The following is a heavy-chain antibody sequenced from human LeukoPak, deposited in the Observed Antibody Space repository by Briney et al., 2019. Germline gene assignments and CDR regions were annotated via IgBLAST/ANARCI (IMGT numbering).Heavy chain of an antibody. J-gene: IGHJ4*02. V-gene: IGHV4-30-4*08. D-gene: IGHD5-24*01. CDR3: ASYVWEMATIP. Sequence: SETLSLTCTVSGGSISSGDYYWSWIRQPPGKGLEWIGYIYYSGSTYYNPSLKSRVTISVDTSKNQFSLKLSSVTAADTAVYYCASYVWEMATIPWGQGTLVTVSS. CDR2: IYYSGST. CDR1: GGSISSGDYY.